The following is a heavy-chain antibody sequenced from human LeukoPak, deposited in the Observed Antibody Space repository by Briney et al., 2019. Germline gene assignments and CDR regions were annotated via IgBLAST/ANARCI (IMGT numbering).Heavy chain of an antibody. CDR2: ISSSSSYI. D-gene: IGHD2-2*02. CDR3: ASVAYCSSTSCYRDY. Sequence: GGSLRLSCAASGFTFSSYAMSWVRQAPGKGLEWVSSISSSSSYIYYADSVKGRFSISRDNAKNSLYLQMNSLRAEDTAVYYCASVAYCSSTSCYRDYWGQGTLVTVSS. V-gene: IGHV3-21*01. J-gene: IGHJ4*02. CDR1: GFTFSSYA.